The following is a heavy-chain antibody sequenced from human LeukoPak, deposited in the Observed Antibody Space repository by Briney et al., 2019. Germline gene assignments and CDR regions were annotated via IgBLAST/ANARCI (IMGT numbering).Heavy chain of an antibody. V-gene: IGHV5-51*01. J-gene: IGHJ4*02. D-gene: IGHD5-18*01. CDR2: IYPGDSDT. CDR3: ARRVDTAMAFDY. Sequence: GESLKISCEGSGYSFTSYWIGWVRQMPGKGLEWMGIIYPGDSDTRYSPPFQGQVTISADKSISTAYLQWSSLKSSDTAMYYCARRVDTAMAFDYWGQGTLVTVSS. CDR1: GYSFTSYW.